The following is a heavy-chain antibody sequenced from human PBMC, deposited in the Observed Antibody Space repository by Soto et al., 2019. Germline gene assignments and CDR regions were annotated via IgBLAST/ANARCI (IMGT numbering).Heavy chain of an antibody. J-gene: IGHJ4*02. V-gene: IGHV4-4*02. CDR3: ARAAMGGSSWPFDY. D-gene: IGHD6-13*01. Sequence: QVQLQESGPGLVKPSGTLSLTCAVSGGSISSSNWWSWVRQPPGKGLEWIGEIYHSGSTNYNPSLXXXVXXSVDKSKTQFSLKLSSVTAADTAVYYCARAAMGGSSWPFDYWGQGTLVTVSS. CDR1: GGSISSSNW. CDR2: IYHSGST.